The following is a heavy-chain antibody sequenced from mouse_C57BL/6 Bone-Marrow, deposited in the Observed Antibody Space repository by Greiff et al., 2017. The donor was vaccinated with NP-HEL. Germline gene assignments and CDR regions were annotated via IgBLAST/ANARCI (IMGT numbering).Heavy chain of an antibody. J-gene: IGHJ4*01. CDR2: IHPNSGST. V-gene: IGHV1-64*01. D-gene: IGHD1-1*01. Sequence: QVQLQQSGAELVKPGASVKLSCKASGYTFTSYWMHWVKQRPGQGLEWIGMIHPNSGSTNYNEKFKSKATLTLDNSSSTAYMQLSSLTSEDSAVYYCARLLGDYYAMDYWGQGTSVTVSS. CDR1: GYTFTSYW. CDR3: ARLLGDYYAMDY.